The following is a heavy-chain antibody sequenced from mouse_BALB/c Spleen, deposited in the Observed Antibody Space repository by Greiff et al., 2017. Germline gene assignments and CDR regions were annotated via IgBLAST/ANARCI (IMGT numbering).Heavy chain of an antibody. CDR1: GFTFSSYY. J-gene: IGHJ2*01. CDR2: INSNGGST. CDR3: ARQRDGSYFDY. V-gene: IGHV5-6-2*01. Sequence: EVKLVESGGGLVKLGGSLKLSCAASGFTFSSYYMSWVRQTPEKRLELVAAINSNGGSTYYPDTVKGRFTISRDNAKNTLYLQMSSLKSEDTALYYCARQRDGSYFDYWGQGTTLTVSS. D-gene: IGHD2-3*01.